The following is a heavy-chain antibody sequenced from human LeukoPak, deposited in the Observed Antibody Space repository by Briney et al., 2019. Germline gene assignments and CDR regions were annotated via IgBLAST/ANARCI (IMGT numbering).Heavy chain of an antibody. CDR3: ARGLMIRGDRWFDP. V-gene: IGHV5-51*01. D-gene: IGHD3-10*01. CDR1: GYSFNNYW. CDR2: IYPGDSDT. Sequence: GASLKISCKASGYSFNNYWIGWVRQLPGKGLECMGIIYPGDSDTRYCPSFQGQVTISVDKSISTAYLQWSSLKASDTAIYYCARGLMIRGDRWFDPWGQGTLVTVAS. J-gene: IGHJ5*02.